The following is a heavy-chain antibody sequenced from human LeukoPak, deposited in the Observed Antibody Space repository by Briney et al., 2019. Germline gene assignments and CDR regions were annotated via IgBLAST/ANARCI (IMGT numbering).Heavy chain of an antibody. J-gene: IGHJ4*02. Sequence: GGSLRLSCAASGFTFSSYWMHWVRQAPGKGLVWVSRINSGGSSTSYADSVKGRFTISRDNAKNTLYLQMNSLRAEDTAVYYCARETTVVTPFDYWGQGTLVTVSS. V-gene: IGHV3-74*01. D-gene: IGHD4-23*01. CDR1: GFTFSSYW. CDR2: INSGGSST. CDR3: ARETTVVTPFDY.